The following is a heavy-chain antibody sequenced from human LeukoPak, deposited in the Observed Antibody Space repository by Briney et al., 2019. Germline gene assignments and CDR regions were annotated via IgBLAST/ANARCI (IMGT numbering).Heavy chain of an antibody. Sequence: ASVKVSCKASGYTFTGYYMHWVQQAPGQGLEWMGWINPNSGDTNYAQKFQGRVTMTRDTSISTAYMELSRLGSDDTAVYYCARGVPPSYSSAWYVNYWGQGALVTVSS. V-gene: IGHV1-2*02. CDR3: ARGVPPSYSSAWYVNY. CDR2: INPNSGDT. D-gene: IGHD6-19*01. CDR1: GYTFTGYY. J-gene: IGHJ4*02.